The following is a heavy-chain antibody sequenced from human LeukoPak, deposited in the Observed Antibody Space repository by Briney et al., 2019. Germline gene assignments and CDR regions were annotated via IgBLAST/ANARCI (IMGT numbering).Heavy chain of an antibody. V-gene: IGHV3-21*01. CDR1: GFTFSSYS. Sequence: GGSLRLSCAASGFTFSSYSMNWVRQAPGKGLEWVSSISSSSSYIYYADSVKGRFTISRDNAKNSLYLQMNSLRAEDTAVYYCARGVGLLWFGELLLNWFDPWGQGTLVTVSS. D-gene: IGHD3-10*01. J-gene: IGHJ5*02. CDR3: ARGVGLLWFGELLLNWFDP. CDR2: ISSSSSYI.